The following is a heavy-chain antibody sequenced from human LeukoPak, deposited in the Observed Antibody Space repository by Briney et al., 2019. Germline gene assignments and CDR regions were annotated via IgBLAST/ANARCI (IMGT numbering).Heavy chain of an antibody. CDR1: GGSISSSSYY. Sequence: PSETLSLTCTVSGGSISSSSYYWGWIRQPPGKGLEWIGSIYYSGSTYYNPSLKSRVTISVGTSKNQFSLKLSSVTAADTAVYYCASQSGHDESWFDPWGQGTLVTVSS. CDR3: ASQSGHDESWFDP. V-gene: IGHV4-39*01. J-gene: IGHJ5*02. D-gene: IGHD5-12*01. CDR2: IYYSGST.